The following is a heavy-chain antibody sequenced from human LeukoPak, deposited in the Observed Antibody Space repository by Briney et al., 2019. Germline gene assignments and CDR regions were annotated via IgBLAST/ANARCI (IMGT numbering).Heavy chain of an antibody. V-gene: IGHV4-39*01. CDR3: ARHYGP. J-gene: IGHJ5*02. CDR1: GGSIRGRYYY. Sequence: ETLSLTCTGSGGSIRGRYYYLGWVPQPPGKGLEWIGSIYDSGSTYYNPSLKSRVTISVDTSKNQFSLKLNSVTASDTAVYYCARHYGPWGQGTLVTVSS. D-gene: IGHD3-10*01. CDR2: IYDSGST.